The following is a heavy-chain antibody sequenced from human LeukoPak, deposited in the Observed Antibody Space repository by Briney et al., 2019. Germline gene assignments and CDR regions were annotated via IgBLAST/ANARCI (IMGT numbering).Heavy chain of an antibody. Sequence: PSETLSLTCTVSGGSISSGSYYWSWIRQPAGKGLEWIGRIYTSGSTHYNPSLKSRVTISVDTSKNQFSLKLSSVTAADTAVYYCARCAGSSWYFPAYYYYMDVWGKGTTVTISS. J-gene: IGHJ6*03. V-gene: IGHV4-61*02. CDR3: ARCAGSSWYFPAYYYYMDV. CDR2: IYTSGST. CDR1: GGSISSGSYY. D-gene: IGHD6-13*01.